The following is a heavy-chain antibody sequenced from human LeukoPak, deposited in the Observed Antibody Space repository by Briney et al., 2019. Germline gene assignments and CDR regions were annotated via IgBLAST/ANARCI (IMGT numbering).Heavy chain of an antibody. J-gene: IGHJ4*02. V-gene: IGHV3-21*01. CDR2: ISSSSSYI. Sequence: GGSLRLSCAASGFTFSSYSMNWVRQAPGKGLEWVSSISSSSSYIYYADSVKGRFTISRDNAKNSLYLQMNSLRAEDTAVYYCARAPGDMVARFDYWGQGTLVTVSS. D-gene: IGHD3-10*01. CDR1: GFTFSSYS. CDR3: ARAPGDMVARFDY.